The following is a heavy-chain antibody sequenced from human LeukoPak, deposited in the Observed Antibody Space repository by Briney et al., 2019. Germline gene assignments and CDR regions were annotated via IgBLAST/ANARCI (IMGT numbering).Heavy chain of an antibody. CDR3: ARGVRAVAGSYYYYGMDV. CDR1: GFTFSSYA. Sequence: GGSLRLSCAASGFTFSSYAMSWVRQAPGKGLEWVSAIGGSGGSTYYADSVKGRFTISRDNSKNTLYLQMNSLRAEDTAVYYCARGVRAVAGSYYYYGMDVWGQGTTVTVSS. CDR2: IGGSGGST. J-gene: IGHJ6*02. V-gene: IGHV3-23*01. D-gene: IGHD6-19*01.